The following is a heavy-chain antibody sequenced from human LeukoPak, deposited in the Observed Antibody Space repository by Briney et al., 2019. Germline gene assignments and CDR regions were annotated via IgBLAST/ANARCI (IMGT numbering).Heavy chain of an antibody. CDR3: ARGYLESGWHYWYFDL. CDR2: IYYSGST. Sequence: SETLSLTCTVSGGSISSYYWSWIRQPPGKGLEWIGYIYYSGSTNYNPSLKSRVTISVDTSKNQFSLKLSSVTAADTAVYYCARGYLESGWHYWYFDLWGRGTLVTVSS. CDR1: GGSISSYY. J-gene: IGHJ2*01. V-gene: IGHV4-59*01. D-gene: IGHD6-19*01.